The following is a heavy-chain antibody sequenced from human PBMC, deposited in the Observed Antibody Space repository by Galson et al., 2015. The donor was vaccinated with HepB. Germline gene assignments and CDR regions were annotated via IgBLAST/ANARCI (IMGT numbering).Heavy chain of an antibody. CDR3: ARVIRQQLVPAFDY. V-gene: IGHV3-21*01. Sequence: SLRLSCAASGFTFSSYSMNWVRQAPGKGLEWVSSISSSSSYIYYADSVKGRFTISRDNAKNSLYLQMNSLRAEDTAVYYCARVIRQQLVPAFDYWGQGTLVTVSS. CDR2: ISSSSSYI. D-gene: IGHD6-13*01. J-gene: IGHJ4*02. CDR1: GFTFSSYS.